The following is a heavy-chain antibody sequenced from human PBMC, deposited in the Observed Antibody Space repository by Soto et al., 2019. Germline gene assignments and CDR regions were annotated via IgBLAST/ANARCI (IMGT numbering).Heavy chain of an antibody. CDR1: GYTFTNYW. D-gene: IGHD6-6*01. CDR2: IDPVDSYT. CDR3: ARHYTYSSSPRDS. V-gene: IGHV5-10-1*03. J-gene: IGHJ4*02. Sequence: EVQLVQSGAEVKKPGESLRISCKGSGYTFTNYWITWVRQMPGKGLEWVGRIDPVDSYTHYNPSLQGHVTISADRSISTAYLQWSGLRASDTAIYYCARHYTYSSSPRDSWGQGTLVTVSS.